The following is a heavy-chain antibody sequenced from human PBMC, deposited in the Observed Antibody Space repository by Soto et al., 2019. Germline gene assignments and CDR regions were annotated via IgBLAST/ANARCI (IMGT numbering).Heavy chain of an antibody. D-gene: IGHD4-17*01. J-gene: IGHJ4*02. CDR1: GFTFSSYA. CDR2: ISGSGGST. V-gene: IGHV3-23*01. CDR3: AKDKDDGDYNFDY. Sequence: PGGSLRLSCAASGFTFSSYAMIWVRQAPGKGLEWVSAISGSGGSTYYADSVKGRFTISRDNSKNTLYLQMNSLRAEDTAVYYCAKDKDDGDYNFDYWGQGTLVTVSS.